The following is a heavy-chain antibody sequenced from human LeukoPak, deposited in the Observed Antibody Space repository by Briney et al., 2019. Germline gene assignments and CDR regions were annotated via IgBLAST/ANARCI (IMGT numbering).Heavy chain of an antibody. J-gene: IGHJ6*02. CDR2: IYYSGST. Sequence: SETLSLTCTVSGGSISSYYWSWIRQPPGKGLEWIGYIYYSGSTNYNPSLKSRVTISVDTSKNQFSLKLSSVTAADTAVYYCAGKYPDYYYGMDVWGQGTTDTVSS. V-gene: IGHV4-59*01. D-gene: IGHD2-2*01. CDR1: GGSISSYY. CDR3: AGKYPDYYYGMDV.